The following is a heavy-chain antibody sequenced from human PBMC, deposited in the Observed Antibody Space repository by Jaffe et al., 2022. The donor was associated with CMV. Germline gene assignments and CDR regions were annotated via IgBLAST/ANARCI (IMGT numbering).Heavy chain of an antibody. D-gene: IGHD3-16*01. CDR1: GFTFSNYA. V-gene: IGHV3-23*04. CDR2: ISGGGLTT. CDR3: ATPGFSYGLHY. Sequence: EVQLVDSGGGLVQPGGSLRLSCAGSGFTFSNYAMNWVRQAPGKGLEWVSVISGGGLTTRYADSVKGRFSISRDNFKNTAYLQMNSLRAEDTAIYYCATPGFSYGLHYWGQGTLVTVSS. J-gene: IGHJ4*02.